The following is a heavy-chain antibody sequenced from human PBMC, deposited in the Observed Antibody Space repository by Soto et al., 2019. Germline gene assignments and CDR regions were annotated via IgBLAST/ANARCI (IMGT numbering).Heavy chain of an antibody. V-gene: IGHV3-21*01. CDR2: ISSSSSYI. CDR3: ARDDCSSTSCYRMDV. Sequence: GGSLRLSCAASGFTFSSYSMNWVRQAPGKGLEWVSSISSSSSYIYYADSVKGRFTISGDNAKNSLYLQMNSLRAEDTAVYYCARDDCSSTSCYRMDVWGQGTTVTVSS. CDR1: GFTFSSYS. J-gene: IGHJ6*02. D-gene: IGHD2-2*02.